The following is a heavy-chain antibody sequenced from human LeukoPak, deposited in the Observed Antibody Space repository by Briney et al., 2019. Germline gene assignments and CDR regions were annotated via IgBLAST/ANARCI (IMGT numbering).Heavy chain of an antibody. Sequence: GGSLRLSCAASGLTFSSYAMSWVRQAPGKGLEWVSAISGSGGSTYYADSAKGRFTISRDNSKNTVYLQMNSLRADDTAVYYCAKLPAMIVVVIKDYFDYWGQGTLVTVSS. V-gene: IGHV3-23*01. CDR3: AKLPAMIVVVIKDYFDY. CDR1: GLTFSSYA. CDR2: ISGSGGST. J-gene: IGHJ4*02. D-gene: IGHD3-22*01.